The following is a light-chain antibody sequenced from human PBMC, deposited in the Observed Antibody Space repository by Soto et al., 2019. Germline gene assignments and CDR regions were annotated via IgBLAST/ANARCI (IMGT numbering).Light chain of an antibody. CDR3: AAWDDSLTHVV. CDR1: SSNIGSNT. J-gene: IGLJ2*01. Sequence: QSVLTQPPSASGTPGQRVTISCSGSSSNIGSNTVNWYQQLPGTAPKLLLYSNNQRPSGVPDRFSGSKSGTSASLAISGLQYEDEADYYCAAWDDSLTHVVFGGGTKLTVL. CDR2: SNN. V-gene: IGLV1-44*01.